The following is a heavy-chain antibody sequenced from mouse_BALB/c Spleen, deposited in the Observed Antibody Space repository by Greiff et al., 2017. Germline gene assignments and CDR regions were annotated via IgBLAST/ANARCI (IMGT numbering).Heavy chain of an antibody. Sequence: VQLQQSGAELAKPGASVKMSCKASGYTFTSYWMHWVKQRPGQGLEWIGYINPSTGYTEYNQKFKDKATLTADKSSSTAYMQLSSLTSEDSAVYYCARAITPAWFAYWGQGTLVTVSA. D-gene: IGHD2-4*01. J-gene: IGHJ3*01. CDR2: INPSTGYT. V-gene: IGHV1-7*01. CDR1: GYTFTSYW. CDR3: ARAITPAWFAY.